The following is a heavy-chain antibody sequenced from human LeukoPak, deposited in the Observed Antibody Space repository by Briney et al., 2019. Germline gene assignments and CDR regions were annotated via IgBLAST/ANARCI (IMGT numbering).Heavy chain of an antibody. Sequence: GGSLRLSCAASGFTFSTYAMSWVRQAPWKGLEWVSAISGSGGTTYYADSVKGRFTISRDNSKNTLYLQMNSLRVEDTAVYYCATRYSYGSYYFDYWGQGTLVTVSS. D-gene: IGHD5-18*01. J-gene: IGHJ4*02. V-gene: IGHV3-23*01. CDR2: ISGSGGTT. CDR1: GFTFSTYA. CDR3: ATRYSYGSYYFDY.